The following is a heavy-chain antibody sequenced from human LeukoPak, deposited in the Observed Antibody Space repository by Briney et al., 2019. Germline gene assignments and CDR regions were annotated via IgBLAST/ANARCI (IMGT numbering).Heavy chain of an antibody. D-gene: IGHD2-2*02. CDR2: ISGSGGST. Sequence: PGGSLRLSCAASGFTFSSYAMSWVRQAPGKGLEWVSAISGSGGSTYYADSVKGRFTISRDNSKNTLYLQMNSLRAEDTAVYYCAKEEYQLLYYYYYYYMDVWGKGTTVTASS. CDR3: AKEEYQLLYYYYYYYMDV. CDR1: GFTFSSYA. V-gene: IGHV3-23*01. J-gene: IGHJ6*03.